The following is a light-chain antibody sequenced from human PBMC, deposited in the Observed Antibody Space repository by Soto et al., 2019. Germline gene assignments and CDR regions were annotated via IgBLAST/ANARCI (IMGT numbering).Light chain of an antibody. CDR2: LGS. V-gene: IGKV2-28*01. J-gene: IGKJ4*01. CDR3: MQGLQNPPT. Sequence: IVTTQPPLSLPVAPGETASISCSSSQSLLHSNGYNYLDWYLQKPVHSPQLLMYLGSHRPSAVPDRFSGTGPGTEFTRPISRVEAEDIGVYYCMQGLQNPPTFGGGTKV. CDR1: QSLLHSNGYNY.